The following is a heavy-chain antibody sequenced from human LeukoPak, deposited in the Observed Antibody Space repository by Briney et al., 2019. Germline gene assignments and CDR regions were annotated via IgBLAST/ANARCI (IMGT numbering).Heavy chain of an antibody. CDR1: GFTFSSYS. D-gene: IGHD4-17*01. Sequence: GGSLRLSCAASGFTFSSYSMNWVRQAPGKGLEWVSYISSSGSTIYYADSVKGRFTISRDNAKNSLYLQMNSLTAEDAAVYYCAKALGKMTTVTSPLGYWGQGTLVTVSS. J-gene: IGHJ4*02. CDR2: ISSSGSTI. V-gene: IGHV3-48*04. CDR3: AKALGKMTTVTSPLGY.